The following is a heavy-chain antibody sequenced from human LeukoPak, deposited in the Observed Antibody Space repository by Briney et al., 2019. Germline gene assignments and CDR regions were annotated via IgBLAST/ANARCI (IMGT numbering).Heavy chain of an antibody. CDR3: ARHSSDVDTVWFDP. J-gene: IGHJ5*02. CDR1: GGSISSYY. V-gene: IGHV4-59*08. D-gene: IGHD5-18*01. CDR2: IYYSGST. Sequence: SETLSLTCTVSGGSISSYYWSWIRQPPGKGLEWIGYIYYSGSTNYNPSFKSRVTISVDTSKNQFSLKLSSVTAADTAVYYCARHSSDVDTVWFDPWGQGTLVTVSS.